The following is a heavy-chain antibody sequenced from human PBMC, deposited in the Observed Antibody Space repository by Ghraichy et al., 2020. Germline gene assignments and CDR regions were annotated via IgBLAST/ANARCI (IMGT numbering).Heavy chain of an antibody. D-gene: IGHD2-2*01. Sequence: GESLNISCKGSGYSFTSYWISWVRQMPGKDLEWMGRIDPSDSYTNYSPSFQGHVTISADKSISTAYLQWSSLKASDTAMYYCARHERDCSSTSCYAHDAFDIWGQGTMVTVSS. V-gene: IGHV5-10-1*01. CDR1: GYSFTSYW. CDR3: ARHERDCSSTSCYAHDAFDI. CDR2: IDPSDSYT. J-gene: IGHJ3*02.